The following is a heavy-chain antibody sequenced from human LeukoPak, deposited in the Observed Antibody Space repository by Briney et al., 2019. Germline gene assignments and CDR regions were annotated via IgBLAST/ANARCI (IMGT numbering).Heavy chain of an antibody. Sequence: GGSLRLSCAASGFTFSDHYMDWVRQAPGKGLEWVGRIRNKANDYTAQYAASVKGRFTITRDDSKASVYLQMNSLKAEDTAVYYCAAQYPGTKGSVDYGGEGTVVAVS. CDR1: GFTFSDHY. J-gene: IGHJ4*02. CDR3: AAQYPGTKGSVDY. CDR2: IRNKANDYTA. D-gene: IGHD2-15*01. V-gene: IGHV3-72*01.